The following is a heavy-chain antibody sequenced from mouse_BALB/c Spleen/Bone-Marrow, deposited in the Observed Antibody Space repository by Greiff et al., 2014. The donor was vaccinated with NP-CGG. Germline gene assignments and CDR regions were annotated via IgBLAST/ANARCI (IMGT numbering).Heavy chain of an antibody. CDR3: ARGGISVDY. CDR2: IYPGDGDT. J-gene: IGHJ2*01. V-gene: IGHV1-80*01. Sequence: QVQLQQSGAELVRPGSSVKISCKASGYAFSVYWMNWVKQRPGQGLEWIGQIYPGDGDTNYNGKFMGRATLTADKSSNTAYMQLSSLTSEDSAVYFCARGGISVDYWGQGTTLTVSS. CDR1: GYAFSVYW.